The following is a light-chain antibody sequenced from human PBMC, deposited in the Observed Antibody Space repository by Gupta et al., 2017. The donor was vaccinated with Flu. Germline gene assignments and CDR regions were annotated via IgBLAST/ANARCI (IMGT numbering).Light chain of an antibody. J-gene: IGLJ1*01. V-gene: IGLV2-14*01. Sequence: QSALPQPASVSGSPGQSITLPCPGTSSDVGDYKYVSWYQQHPGKAPKLMIYEVSNRPSGVSNRFSGSKSGNTASLTISGLQAEDEADYYCISYTSRNTFVFGTGTKVTVL. CDR1: SSDVGDYKY. CDR3: ISYTSRNTFV. CDR2: EVS.